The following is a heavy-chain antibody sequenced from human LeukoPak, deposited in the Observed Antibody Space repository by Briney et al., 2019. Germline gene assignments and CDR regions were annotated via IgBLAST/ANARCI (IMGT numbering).Heavy chain of an antibody. CDR2: ISSSSSYI. CDR3: ARDLAYGDDGL. CDR1: GFTLSNYS. J-gene: IGHJ4*02. D-gene: IGHD4-17*01. V-gene: IGHV3-21*01. Sequence: GGSLRLSCAASGFTLSNYSMNWVRQAPGKGLEWVAFISSSSSYIFYADSLKGRFTISRDNAKNSLYLQMNSLRADDTAVYYCARDLAYGDDGLWGQGTLVAVSS.